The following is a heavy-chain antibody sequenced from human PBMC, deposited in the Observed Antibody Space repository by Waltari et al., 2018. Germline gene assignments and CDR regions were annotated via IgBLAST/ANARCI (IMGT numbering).Heavy chain of an antibody. J-gene: IGHJ4*02. V-gene: IGHV4-34*01. D-gene: IGHD2-15*01. CDR3: ARLRLGYCSGGSCYTGGFDY. Sequence: QVQLQQWGAGLLKPSETLSLTCAVSVGSFSGYYWSWIRPPPGKGLEWIGEINHSGSTNYNPSLKSRVTISVDTSKNQFSLKLSSVTAADTAVYYCARLRLGYCSGGSCYTGGFDYWGQGTLVTVSS. CDR2: INHSGST. CDR1: VGSFSGYY.